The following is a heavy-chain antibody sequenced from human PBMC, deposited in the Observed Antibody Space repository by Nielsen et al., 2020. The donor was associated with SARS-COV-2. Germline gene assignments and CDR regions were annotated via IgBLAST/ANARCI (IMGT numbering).Heavy chain of an antibody. CDR2: IWYDGSNK. CDR1: GFTFSSYG. D-gene: IGHD3-16*02. CDR3: ARDTDDYVWGSYRYIFDY. Sequence: GGSLRLSCAASGFTFSSYGMHWVRQAPGKGLEWVAVIWYDGSNKYYADSVKGRFTISRDNSKNTLYLQMNSLRAEDTAVYYCARDTDDYVWGSYRYIFDYWGQGTLVTVSS. J-gene: IGHJ4*02. V-gene: IGHV3-33*01.